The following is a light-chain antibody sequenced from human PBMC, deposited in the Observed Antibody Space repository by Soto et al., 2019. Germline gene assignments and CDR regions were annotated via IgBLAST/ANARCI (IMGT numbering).Light chain of an antibody. J-gene: IGKJ2*01. CDR1: QSVSSSY. Sequence: EIVLTQSLGTLSLSPGERATLSCRASQSVSSSYLAWYQQKPGQAPRRLIYGASSRATGIPDRFSGSGSGTDLALTTSSLEPEVFAGHYCDEYGNSSPYTFGQGTMLVIK. CDR3: DEYGNSSPYT. V-gene: IGKV3-20*01. CDR2: GAS.